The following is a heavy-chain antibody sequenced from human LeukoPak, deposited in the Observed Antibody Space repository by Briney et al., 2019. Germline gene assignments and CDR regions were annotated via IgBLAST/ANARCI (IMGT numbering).Heavy chain of an antibody. CDR1: GGPISGSRT. Sequence: SETLSLTCTVSGGPISGSRTWGWVRQPPGKGLEWIGNIHYDGRTASNPSLKSRVTISLDTSTNQFSLKVNSVPATDTALYYCARVVTAAGLDLWGQGILVSISS. CDR3: ARVVTAAGLDL. V-gene: IGHV4-39*07. CDR2: IHYDGRT. J-gene: IGHJ5*02. D-gene: IGHD6-25*01.